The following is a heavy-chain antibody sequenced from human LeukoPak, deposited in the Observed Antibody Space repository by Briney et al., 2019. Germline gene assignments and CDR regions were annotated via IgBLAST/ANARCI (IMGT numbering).Heavy chain of an antibody. CDR3: ARLRDFWSGYSFDY. V-gene: IGHV4-59*01. CDR2: IYYSGST. J-gene: IGHJ4*02. D-gene: IGHD3-3*01. Sequence: SETLSLTCTVSGGSISSYYWSRIRQPPGKGLEWIGYIYYSGSTNYNPSLKSRVTISVDTSKNQFSLKLSSVTAADTAVYYCARLRDFWSGYSFDYWGQGTLVTVSS. CDR1: GGSISSYY.